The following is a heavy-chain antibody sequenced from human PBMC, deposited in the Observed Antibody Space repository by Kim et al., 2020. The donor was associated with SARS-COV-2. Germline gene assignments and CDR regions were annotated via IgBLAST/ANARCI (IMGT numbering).Heavy chain of an antibody. CDR1: GFTFSTYA. CDR2: IGGGGATT. D-gene: IGHD6-13*01. CDR3: AKSVVSSSWPQFDY. V-gene: IGHV3-23*01. J-gene: IGHJ4*02. Sequence: GGSLRLSCAASGFTFSTYAMNWVRQAPGRGLEWVSVIGGGGATTSYADSVKGRFTISRDNSKNTLYLQMNSLRADDTAVYYCAKSVVSSSWPQFDYWGQGTLVTVSS.